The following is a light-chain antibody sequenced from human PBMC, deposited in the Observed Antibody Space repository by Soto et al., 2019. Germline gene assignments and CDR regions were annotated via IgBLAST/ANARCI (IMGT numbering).Light chain of an antibody. CDR2: NTD. Sequence: QPVLTQPPSASGTPGQRVTISCSGSSSNIETNTVNWYQQLPGAAPKLLIYNTDQRPSGVPDRFSGSRSGTSASLAISGLQSEDEAAYFCEAWDDSLSGVVFGGGTQLTVL. CDR3: EAWDDSLSGVV. CDR1: SSNIETNT. J-gene: IGLJ2*01. V-gene: IGLV1-44*01.